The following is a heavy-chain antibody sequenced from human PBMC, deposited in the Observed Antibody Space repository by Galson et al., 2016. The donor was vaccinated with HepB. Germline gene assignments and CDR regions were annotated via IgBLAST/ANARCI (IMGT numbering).Heavy chain of an antibody. CDR1: GFTFSSYA. J-gene: IGHJ6*03. Sequence: LRLSCAASGFTFSSYAMSWVRQAPGKGLEWVSSISASRGFTYYVDSVRGRFTISRDNSRNTLYLQMNSLRAEDTAVYFCAKAPGTDYYYMDVWGKRTTVTVSS. CDR2: ISASRGFT. V-gene: IGHV3-23*01. CDR3: AKAPGTDYYYMDV.